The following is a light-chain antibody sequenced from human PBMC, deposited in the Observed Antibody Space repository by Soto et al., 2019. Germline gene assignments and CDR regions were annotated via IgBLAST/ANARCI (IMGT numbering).Light chain of an antibody. J-gene: IGKJ5*01. CDR1: QSIRSH. V-gene: IGKV3-11*01. CDR3: QQRSNWDAIT. Sequence: EIVMTQSPSTLSVSPGESATLSCRASQSIRSHLASYQLRPGQAPRVVIYASSTRATGVPARFSGSGSGTDFTLPISSLETQDFAAYYCQQRSNWDAITFGHGTRLEIK. CDR2: ASS.